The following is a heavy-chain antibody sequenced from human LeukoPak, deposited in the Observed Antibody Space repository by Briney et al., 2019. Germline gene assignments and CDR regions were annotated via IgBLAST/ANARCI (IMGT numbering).Heavy chain of an antibody. V-gene: IGHV7-4-1*02. D-gene: IGHD6-6*01. CDR3: ARGRPRFDSSSLDY. CDR1: GYAFTSYA. J-gene: IGHJ4*02. CDR2: INTNTGNP. Sequence: ASVKVSCKASGYAFTSYAMNWVRQAPGQGLEWMGWINTNTGNPTYAQGFTGRFVFSLDTSVSTAYLQISSLKAEDTAVYYCARGRPRFDSSSLDYWGQGTLVTVSS.